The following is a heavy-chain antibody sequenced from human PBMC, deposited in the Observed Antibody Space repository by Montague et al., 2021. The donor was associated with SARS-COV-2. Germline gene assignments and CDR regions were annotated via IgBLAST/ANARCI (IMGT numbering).Heavy chain of an antibody. CDR3: VRGWGSWYH. CDR2: IDHSGKT. V-gene: IGHV4-34*01. Sequence: SETLSLTCTVHTTSFSGYYRGWIRQSPGKGLEWIGDIDHSGKTNYNPTLTSRVTISADTSKSQFSLKLNSVTAADTAVYYCVRGWGSWYHWGQGTLVTVSS. CDR1: TTSFSGYY. J-gene: IGHJ4*02. D-gene: IGHD3-16*01.